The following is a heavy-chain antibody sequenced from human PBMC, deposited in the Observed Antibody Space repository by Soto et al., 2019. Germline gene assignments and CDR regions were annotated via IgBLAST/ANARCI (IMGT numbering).Heavy chain of an antibody. D-gene: IGHD2-8*02. J-gene: IGHJ4*02. Sequence: GGSLRLSCAASGFTFSSYAMSWVRQAPGKGLEWVSAISGSGGSTYYADSVKGRFTISRDNSKNTLYLQMNSLRAEDTAVYYCAKFLDSAGGYYIDSWGLGNLLTLSS. CDR2: ISGSGGST. V-gene: IGHV3-23*01. CDR1: GFTFSSYA. CDR3: AKFLDSAGGYYIDS.